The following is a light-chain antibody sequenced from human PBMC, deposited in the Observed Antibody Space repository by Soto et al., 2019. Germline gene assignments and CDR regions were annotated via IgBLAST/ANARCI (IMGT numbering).Light chain of an antibody. CDR3: QSYHSSLSGYV. CDR2: GNS. V-gene: IGLV1-40*01. Sequence: QSVLTQPPSVSGAPGQRVTISCTGSSSNIGAGYDVHWYQQLPGTAPKLLIYGNSNRPSGVPDRFSGSKSGTSASLAITGLRAEDEAYYYFQSYHSSLSGYVFGTGTKLTV. CDR1: SSNIGAGYD. J-gene: IGLJ1*01.